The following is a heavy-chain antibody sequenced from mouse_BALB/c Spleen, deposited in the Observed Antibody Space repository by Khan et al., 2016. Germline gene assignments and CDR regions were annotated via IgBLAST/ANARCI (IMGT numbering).Heavy chain of an antibody. J-gene: IGHJ3*01. V-gene: IGHV2-9*02. Sequence: QVQLKESGPGLVAPSQSLSITCTVSGFSFTNSGVHWVRQPPRKGLDWLGVIWAGGSTDYNSALMSSLSITRDTTQNQVFLKMNSLQTDDTAMYYCARDDQDVDAWFASWGQGTLVTVSA. CDR3: ARDDQDVDAWFAS. CDR1: GFSFTNSG. CDR2: IWAGGST.